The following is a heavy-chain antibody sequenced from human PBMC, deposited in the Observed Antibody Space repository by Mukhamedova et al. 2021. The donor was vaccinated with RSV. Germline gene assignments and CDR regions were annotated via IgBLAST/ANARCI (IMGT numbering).Heavy chain of an antibody. J-gene: IGHJ4*02. D-gene: IGHD2-2*02. V-gene: IGHV3-21*01. CDR3: ARDYIFGYCSSTSCYKSFDY. CDR2: ISSSSSYI. Sequence: VSSISSSSSYIYYADSVKGRFTISRDNAKNSLYLQMNSLRAEDTAVYYCARDYIFGYCSSTSCYKSFDYWGQGTL.